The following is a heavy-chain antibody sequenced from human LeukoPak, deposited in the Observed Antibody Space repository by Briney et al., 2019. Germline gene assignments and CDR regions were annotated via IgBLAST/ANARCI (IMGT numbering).Heavy chain of an antibody. CDR3: ARHYDSSGYWYYFDY. Sequence: SETLSLTCNVSGGSMSGYYWSWIRQPPGKGLEWIGYIYYSGSTNYNPSLKSRVTISVDTSKNQFSLKLSSVTAADTAVYYCARHYDSSGYWYYFDYWGQGTLVTVSS. CDR1: GGSMSGYY. CDR2: IYYSGST. V-gene: IGHV4-59*08. J-gene: IGHJ4*02. D-gene: IGHD3-22*01.